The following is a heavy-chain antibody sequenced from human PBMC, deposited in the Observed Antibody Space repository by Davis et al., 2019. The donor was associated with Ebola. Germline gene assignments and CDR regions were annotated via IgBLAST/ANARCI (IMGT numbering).Heavy chain of an antibody. CDR2: IHHGGSA. D-gene: IGHD2-21*01. CDR1: GVSITTYF. J-gene: IGHJ3*02. Sequence: PSETLSLTCTISGVSITTYFWSWIRQSPGKGLGWVGYIHHGGSANSNPSLKSRVTFSIDTSKSQVSLKLTSVTAADTAVYYCARDTRPCGGDCYDDTFDMWGQGTMVIVSS. CDR3: ARDTRPCGGDCYDDTFDM. V-gene: IGHV4-59*12.